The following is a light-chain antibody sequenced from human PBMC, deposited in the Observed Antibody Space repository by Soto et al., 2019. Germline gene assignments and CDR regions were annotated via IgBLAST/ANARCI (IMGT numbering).Light chain of an antibody. CDR3: QTWGSGIVV. V-gene: IGLV4-69*01. CDR2: LNSDGSH. J-gene: IGLJ2*01. Sequence: QTVVTQSPSASASLGASVKLTCTLSSGHSNYAIAWHQQQSEKGPRYLMKLNSDGSHSKGDGIPDRFSGSSSGAERYLTISSLQYEDEADYYCQTWGSGIVVFGGGTQLTVL. CDR1: SGHSNYA.